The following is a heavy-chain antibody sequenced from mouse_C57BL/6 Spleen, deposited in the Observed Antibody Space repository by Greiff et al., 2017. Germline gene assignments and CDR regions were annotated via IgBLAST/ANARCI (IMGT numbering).Heavy chain of an antibody. D-gene: IGHD2-3*01. V-gene: IGHV1-69*01. CDR1: GYTFTSFW. CDR3: ARSESDGPYDFDY. Sequence: QVQLQQPGAELVMPGASVKLSCKASGYTFTSFWMHWVKQRPGQGLEWIGEIDPSDSYTNYNQKFKGKSTLTVDKSSSTAYMQLSSLTSEDSAVYYGARSESDGPYDFDYWGQGTTLTVSS. CDR2: IDPSDSYT. J-gene: IGHJ2*01.